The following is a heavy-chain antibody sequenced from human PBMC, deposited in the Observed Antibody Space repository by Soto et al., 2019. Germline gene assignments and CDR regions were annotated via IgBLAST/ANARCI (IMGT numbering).Heavy chain of an antibody. CDR3: ARNAGDYYGSGSHGMDV. D-gene: IGHD3-10*01. V-gene: IGHV1-69*06. CDR1: GCTFSSYA. CDR2: IIPIFGTA. Sequence: SVKVSCKASGCTFSSYAISWVRQAPGQGLEWMGGIIPIFGTANYAQKFQGRVTITAVKSTSTAYIELSSLRSEDTAVYYCARNAGDYYGSGSHGMDVWGQGTTVTVSS. J-gene: IGHJ6*02.